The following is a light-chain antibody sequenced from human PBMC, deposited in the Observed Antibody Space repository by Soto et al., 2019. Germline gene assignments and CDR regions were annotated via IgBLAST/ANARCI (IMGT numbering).Light chain of an antibody. Sequence: DIQMTQSPSSLSASLGDRVTITCRANQDISSYLIWYQHKLGQAPKLLIHAASTLASGVPSRFSGSESGTDFTLTISGLEQQDSATYCCHQSYKTPRTFGPGTTVEIK. CDR2: AAS. CDR1: QDISSY. V-gene: IGKV1-39*01. J-gene: IGKJ1*01. CDR3: HQSYKTPRT.